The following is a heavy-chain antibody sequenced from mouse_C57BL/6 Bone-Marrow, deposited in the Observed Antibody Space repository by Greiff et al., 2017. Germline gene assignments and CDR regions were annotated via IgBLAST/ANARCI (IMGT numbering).Heavy chain of an antibody. J-gene: IGHJ3*01. CDR3: ARRVLRAWFAY. CDR2: INPSSGYT. CDR1: GYTFTSYT. V-gene: IGHV1-4*01. Sequence: QVQLQQSGAELARPGASVKMSCKASGYTFTSYTMHWVKQRPGQGLEWIGYINPSSGYTKYNQKFKDKATLTADKSSSTAYMQLSSLTSEYSAVYYCARRVLRAWFAYWGQGTLVTVSA. D-gene: IGHD1-1*01.